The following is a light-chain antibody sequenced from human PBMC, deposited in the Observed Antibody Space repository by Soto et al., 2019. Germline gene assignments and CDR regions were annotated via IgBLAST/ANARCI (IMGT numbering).Light chain of an antibody. Sequence: QSVLTQPPSASGSPGQSVTIPGTGPSSDVGGYTYVSWYQQHPGKAPKLMIYEVSKRPSGVPDRFSGSKSGNTASLTVSGLQAEDEADYYCSSYAGSNNPYVFGTGTKLTVL. CDR2: EVS. CDR3: SSYAGSNNPYV. J-gene: IGLJ1*01. CDR1: SSDVGGYTY. V-gene: IGLV2-8*01.